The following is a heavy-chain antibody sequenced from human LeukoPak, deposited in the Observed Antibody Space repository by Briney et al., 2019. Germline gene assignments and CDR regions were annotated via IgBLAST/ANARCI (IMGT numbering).Heavy chain of an antibody. J-gene: IGHJ3*02. Sequence: SQTLSLTCGISGDSVSVNRDVWNWIRQSPSRGLEWRGRTYYKSKWYIDYAVSVKSRITISPDTSKNQFSLQLTSVTPEDTAVYYCARDADWGYDAFDIWGQGTMVTVSS. D-gene: IGHD7-27*01. CDR3: ARDADWGYDAFDI. CDR1: GDSVSVNRDV. V-gene: IGHV6-1*01. CDR2: TYYKSKWYI.